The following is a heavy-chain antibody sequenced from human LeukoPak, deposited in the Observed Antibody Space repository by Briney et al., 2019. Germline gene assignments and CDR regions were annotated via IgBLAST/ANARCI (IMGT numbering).Heavy chain of an antibody. J-gene: IGHJ6*03. CDR3: ARDYYDYVWGSYRVISYYMDV. V-gene: IGHV6-1*01. Sequence: PSQTLPLTCAISGDSVSSNSAAWNWIRQSPSRGLEWLGRTYYRSKWYNDYAGSVKTRITTNPDTSKNQFSLQLNSVTPDDTAVYSCARDYYDYVWGSYRVISYYMDVWGKGTPVTVSS. CDR2: TYYRSKWYN. CDR1: GDSVSSNSAA. D-gene: IGHD3-16*02.